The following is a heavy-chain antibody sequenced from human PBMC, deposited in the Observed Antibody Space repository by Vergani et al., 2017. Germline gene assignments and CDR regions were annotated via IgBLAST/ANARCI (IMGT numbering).Heavy chain of an antibody. CDR2: ISSSSSYT. D-gene: IGHD6-13*01. V-gene: IGHV3-11*05. CDR1: GFTFSDYY. Sequence: QVQLVESGGGLVKPGGSLRLSCAASGFTFSDYYMSWIRQVPGKGLEWVSYISSSSSYTNYADSVKGRFTISRDNAKNSLYLQMNSLRAEDTAVYYCARARGSSSWIDYWGQGTLVTVSS. CDR3: ARARGSSSWIDY. J-gene: IGHJ4*02.